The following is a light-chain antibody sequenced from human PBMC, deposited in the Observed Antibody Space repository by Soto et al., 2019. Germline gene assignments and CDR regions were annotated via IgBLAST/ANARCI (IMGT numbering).Light chain of an antibody. CDR2: GVT. CDR1: SSDVGGYNY. Sequence: QSALTQPRSVSGSPGQSVTISCTGTSSDVGGYNYVSWYQRHPGKAPKLIISGVTKRPSGVPDRFSGSKSGNTASLTISGLQAEDEADYYCCSYAGSSNVVFGGGTKLTVL. V-gene: IGLV2-11*01. CDR3: CSYAGSSNVV. J-gene: IGLJ2*01.